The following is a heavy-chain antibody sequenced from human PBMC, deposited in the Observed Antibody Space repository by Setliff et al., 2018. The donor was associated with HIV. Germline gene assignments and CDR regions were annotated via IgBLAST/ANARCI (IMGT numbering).Heavy chain of an antibody. CDR1: GGTFSSYT. Sequence: SVKVSCKASGGTFSSYTINWVRQAPGQGIEWMGRSIPILGIGNDEQAQKFKGRVTFTADKSTSTVYMELSSLRSEDTAVYYCARCGAGEWHLYMDVWGKGTEVTVSS. J-gene: IGHJ6*03. V-gene: IGHV1-69*02. CDR2: SIPILGIG. D-gene: IGHD3-16*01. CDR3: ARCGAGEWHLYMDV.